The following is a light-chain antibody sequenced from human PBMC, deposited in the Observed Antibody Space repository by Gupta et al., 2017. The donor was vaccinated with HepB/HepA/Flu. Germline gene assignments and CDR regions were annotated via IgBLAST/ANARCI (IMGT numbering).Light chain of an antibody. J-gene: IGKJ3*01. CDR2: WAS. CDR3: QQYINTLFT. V-gene: IGKV4-1*01. CDR1: QSVLYSSNNKNY. Sequence: DIVMTQSPDSLAVSLGERATINCKSSQSVLYSSNNKNYLAWYQQKPGQPPKLLIYWASTRESGVPDRFSGSGSGTDFTLTISSLQAEDVAVYFCQQYINTLFTFGHGTKVDIK.